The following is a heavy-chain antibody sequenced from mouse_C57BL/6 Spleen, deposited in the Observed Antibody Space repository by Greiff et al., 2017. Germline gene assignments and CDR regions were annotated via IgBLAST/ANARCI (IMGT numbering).Heavy chain of an antibody. CDR2: ISSGSSTI. D-gene: IGHD2-1*01. Sequence: EVKLMESGGGLVKPGGSLKLSCAASGFTFSDYGMHWVRQAPEKGLEWVAYISSGSSTIYYADTVKGRFTISRDNAKNTLFLQMTSLRSEDTAMYYCARDGNYGGYFDYWGQGTTLTVSS. J-gene: IGHJ2*01. V-gene: IGHV5-17*01. CDR3: ARDGNYGGYFDY. CDR1: GFTFSDYG.